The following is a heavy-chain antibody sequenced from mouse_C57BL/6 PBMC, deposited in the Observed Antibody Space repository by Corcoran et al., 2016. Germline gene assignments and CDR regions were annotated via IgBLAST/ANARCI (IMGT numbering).Heavy chain of an antibody. D-gene: IGHD1-1*01. Sequence: EVQLQQSGPELVKPGASVKISCKASGYTFTDYYMNWVKQSHGKILEWIGDINPNNGGTSYNQKFKGKATLTVDKSSSTAYMELRSLTSEDSAVYYCARRGDTTVVAAYYFDYWGQGTTLTVSS. CDR3: ARRGDTTVVAAYYFDY. CDR2: INPNNGGT. V-gene: IGHV1-26*01. J-gene: IGHJ2*01. CDR1: GYTFTDYY.